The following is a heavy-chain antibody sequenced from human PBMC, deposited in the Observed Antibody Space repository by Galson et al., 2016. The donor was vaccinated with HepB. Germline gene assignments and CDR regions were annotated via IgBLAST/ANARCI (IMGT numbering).Heavy chain of an antibody. Sequence: SLRLSCAASGFTFSRYSMHWVRQAPGKGLEWVAAISFDGSHKYYADSVKGRFTVSRDNSNDTLYLRTDSLRAEDTTVFYCPRGGSGGYFSFDYCGQGILVTGSS. J-gene: IGHJ4*02. V-gene: IGHV3-30-3*01. CDR3: PRGGSGGYFSFDY. CDR2: ISFDGSHK. D-gene: IGHD3-22*01. CDR1: GFTFSRYS.